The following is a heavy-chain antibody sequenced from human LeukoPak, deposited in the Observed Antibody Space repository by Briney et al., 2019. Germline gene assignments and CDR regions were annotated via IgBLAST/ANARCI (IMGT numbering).Heavy chain of an antibody. D-gene: IGHD3-16*01. V-gene: IGHV3-30*04. CDR2: ISYDGSNR. CDR1: GFTFSSYA. CDR3: ARDQTPYY. J-gene: IGHJ4*02. Sequence: GRSLRLSCAASGFTFSSYAIHWVRQAPGKGLEWVALISYDGSNRYYADSVKGRFTISRDNAKNSLFLQMNSLRAEDTAVYYCARDQTPYYWGQGTLVTVSS.